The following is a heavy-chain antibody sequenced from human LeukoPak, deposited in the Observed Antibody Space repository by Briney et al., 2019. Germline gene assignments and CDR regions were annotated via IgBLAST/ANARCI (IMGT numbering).Heavy chain of an antibody. Sequence: SETLSLTCAVYGGSFSGYYWSWIRQPPGKGLEWTGEINHSGSTNYNPSLKSRLTISVDTSKDQFSLKLSSVTAADTAVYYCARDSVVPAVAFDYWGQGTLVTVSS. CDR2: INHSGST. J-gene: IGHJ4*02. CDR3: ARDSVVPAVAFDY. V-gene: IGHV4-34*01. D-gene: IGHD2-2*01. CDR1: GGSFSGYY.